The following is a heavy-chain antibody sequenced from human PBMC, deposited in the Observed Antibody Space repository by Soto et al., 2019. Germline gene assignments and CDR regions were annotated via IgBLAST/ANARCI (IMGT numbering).Heavy chain of an antibody. D-gene: IGHD2-15*01. CDR1: PGSMNAHF. V-gene: IGHV4-4*07. CDR2: IYKSGTT. Sequence: SETLSLTCTVPPGSMNAHFWSWIRQSAGKRLEWIGHIYKSGTTTYNPSLKSRVTMSVDPPKNQLSLKLTSVTAADTAVYYCARINGGSPDYWGQGTLVTVSS. CDR3: ARINGGSPDY. J-gene: IGHJ4*02.